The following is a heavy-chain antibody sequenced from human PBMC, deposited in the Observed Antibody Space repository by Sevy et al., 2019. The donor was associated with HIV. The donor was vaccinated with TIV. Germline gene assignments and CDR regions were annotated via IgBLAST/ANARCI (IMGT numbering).Heavy chain of an antibody. D-gene: IGHD3-3*01. CDR3: ARYLIFGVVSPNNYYYYGMDV. CDR1: GYTFTGYY. Sequence: ASLKVSCKASGYTFTGYYMHWVRQAPGQGLEWMGRINPNSGGTNYAQKFQGRVTMTRDTSISTAYMELSRLRSDDTAVYYCARYLIFGVVSPNNYYYYGMDVWGQGTTVTVSS. CDR2: INPNSGGT. J-gene: IGHJ6*02. V-gene: IGHV1-2*06.